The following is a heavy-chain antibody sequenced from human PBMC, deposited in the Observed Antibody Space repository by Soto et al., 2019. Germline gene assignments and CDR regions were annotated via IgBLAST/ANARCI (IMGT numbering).Heavy chain of an antibody. CDR3: ARDEDYYGSGSRYGMDV. V-gene: IGHV3-33*01. D-gene: IGHD3-10*01. CDR2: IWYDGSNK. J-gene: IGHJ6*02. Sequence: GGSLRLSCAASGFTFSSYGMHWVRQAPGKGLEWVAVIWYDGSNKYYADSVKGRFTISRDNSRTTLYLQMNSLRAEDTAVYYCARDEDYYGSGSRYGMDVWGQGTTVTVSS. CDR1: GFTFSSYG.